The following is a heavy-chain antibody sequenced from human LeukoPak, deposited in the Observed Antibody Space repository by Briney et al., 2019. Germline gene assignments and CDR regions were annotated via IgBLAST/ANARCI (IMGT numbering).Heavy chain of an antibody. CDR3: ARDLRDYGGSPGFDY. J-gene: IGHJ4*02. Sequence: GASVKVSCKASGYTFTSYYMHWVRQAPGQGLEWMGIINPSGGSTSYAQKFQGRVTLTTDTSTSTAYMELRSLRADDTAVYYCARDLRDYGGSPGFDYWGQGTLVTVSS. V-gene: IGHV1-46*01. CDR1: GYTFTSYY. D-gene: IGHD4-23*01. CDR2: INPSGGST.